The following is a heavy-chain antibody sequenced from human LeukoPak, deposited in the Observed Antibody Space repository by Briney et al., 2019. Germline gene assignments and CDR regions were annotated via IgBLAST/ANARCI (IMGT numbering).Heavy chain of an antibody. V-gene: IGHV3-30*04. Sequence: GGSLRLSCAASGFTFRSYAMHWVRQAPGKGLEWVALISYDGSNKYYADSVKGRFTISRDNSKNTLFLQMSTLRADDTAVYYCAKDHGSSDWYYFDYWGQGTLVTVSS. J-gene: IGHJ4*02. CDR2: ISYDGSNK. D-gene: IGHD6-13*01. CDR1: GFTFRSYA. CDR3: AKDHGSSDWYYFDY.